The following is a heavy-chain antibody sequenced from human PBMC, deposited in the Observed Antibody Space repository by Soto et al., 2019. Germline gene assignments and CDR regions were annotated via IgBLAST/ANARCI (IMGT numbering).Heavy chain of an antibody. CDR3: AKDGGSFYYYGMDV. CDR1: GFTFGSYS. Sequence: SLRLSCAASGFTFGSYSMYWVRQAPGKGLEWISEISSRSTTMYYADSVKGRFTISRDNAKNSLYLQMNGLRDEDTAVYYCAKDGGSFYYYGMDVWGQGTTVTVS. V-gene: IGHV3-48*02. D-gene: IGHD3-10*01. CDR2: ISSRSTTM. J-gene: IGHJ6*02.